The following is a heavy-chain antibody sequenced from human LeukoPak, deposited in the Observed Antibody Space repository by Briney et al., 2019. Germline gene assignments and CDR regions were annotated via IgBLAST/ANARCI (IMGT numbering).Heavy chain of an antibody. CDR2: IYYSGST. Sequence: SETLSLTCTVSGGSINSSSYYWGWIRQPPGKGLEWIGSIYYSGSTYYNLSLKSRVTISVDTSKNQFSLKLNSVTAADTAVYYCASAKTSSSSWFTFDYWGQGTLVTVSS. CDR3: ASAKTSSSSWFTFDY. CDR1: GGSINSSSYY. V-gene: IGHV4-39*01. J-gene: IGHJ4*02. D-gene: IGHD6-13*01.